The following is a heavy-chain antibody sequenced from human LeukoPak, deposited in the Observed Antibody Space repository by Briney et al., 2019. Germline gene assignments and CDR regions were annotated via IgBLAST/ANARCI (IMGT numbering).Heavy chain of an antibody. D-gene: IGHD3-9*01. CDR1: GYTFTSYA. CDR2: INAGNGNT. J-gene: IGHJ6*02. CDR3: ARDERYFDWLLLRYYYYGMDV. Sequence: ASVKVSCKASGYTFTSYAMHWVRQAPGQRLEWMGWINAGNGNTNYAQKLQGRVTMTTDTSTSTAYMELRSLRSDDTAVYYCARDERYFDWLLLRYYYYGMDVWGQGTTVTVSS. V-gene: IGHV1-3*01.